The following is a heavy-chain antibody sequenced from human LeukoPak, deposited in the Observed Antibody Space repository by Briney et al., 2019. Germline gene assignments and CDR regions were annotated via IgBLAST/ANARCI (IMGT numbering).Heavy chain of an antibody. V-gene: IGHV3-9*01. CDR1: GFSFDDYA. D-gene: IGHD4-23*01. J-gene: IGHJ3*02. CDR3: AKGGGYLFDGFDI. CDR2: IDWNSGSR. Sequence: PGGSLRLSCAASGFSFDDYAMHWVRQAPGKGLEWVSGIDWNSGSRGYADSVKGRFAISRDNAENSLYLQMNSLRPEDTALYYCAKGGGYLFDGFDIWGQGTMVTVSS.